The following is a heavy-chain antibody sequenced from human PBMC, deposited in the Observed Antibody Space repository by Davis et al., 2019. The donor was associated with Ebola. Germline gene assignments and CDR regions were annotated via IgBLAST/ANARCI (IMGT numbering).Heavy chain of an antibody. J-gene: IGHJ5*02. V-gene: IGHV1-18*04. Sequence: ASVKVSCKASGYTFTSYGISWVRQAPEQGLEWMGWISAYNGNTNYAQKLQGRVTMTTDTSTSTAYMELRSLRSDDTAVYYCARTERRRYYYGSGSYDWFDPWGQGTLVTVSS. CDR3: ARTERRRYYYGSGSYDWFDP. CDR2: ISAYNGNT. CDR1: GYTFTSYG. D-gene: IGHD3-10*01.